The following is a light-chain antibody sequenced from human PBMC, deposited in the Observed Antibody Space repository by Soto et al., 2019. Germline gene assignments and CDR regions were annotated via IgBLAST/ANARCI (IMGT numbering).Light chain of an antibody. J-gene: IGKJ1*01. V-gene: IGKV3-20*01. Sequence: EIVLTQSPGTLSLSKGEGATLSCRASQSVSSSYLAWYQQKPGQAPRLLIYGASSRATGIPDRFSGSGSGTDFTLTISRLEPEDFAGYYCQQYNYWPTTFCQVTKVDIK. CDR3: QQYNYWPTT. CDR2: GAS. CDR1: QSVSSSY.